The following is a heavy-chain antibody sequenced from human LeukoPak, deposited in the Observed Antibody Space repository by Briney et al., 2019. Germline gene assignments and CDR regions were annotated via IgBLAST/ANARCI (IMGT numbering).Heavy chain of an antibody. V-gene: IGHV3-30-3*01. D-gene: IGHD4-23*01. CDR3: ARARVPTVVTSRIDY. J-gene: IGHJ4*02. CDR2: ISYDGSNK. Sequence: GGSLRLSCAASGFTFSSYAMHWVRQAPGKGLEWVAVISYDGSNKYYADSVKGRFTISRDNSKNTLYLQMNSLRAEDTAVYYCARARVPTVVTSRIDYWGQGTLVTVSS. CDR1: GFTFSSYA.